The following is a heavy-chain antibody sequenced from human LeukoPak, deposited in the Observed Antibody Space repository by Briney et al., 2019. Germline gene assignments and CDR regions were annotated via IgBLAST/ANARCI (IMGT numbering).Heavy chain of an antibody. CDR2: ISYDGSNK. Sequence: GALRLSCASSGFTFSSYDMHGVRQAPAKGLEWVAVISYDGSNKYYADSVKGRFTISRDNSKNTLYLQMNSLRAEDTAVYYCARDPSAIVVVTAISPFDYWGQGTLVTVSS. V-gene: IGHV3-30*04. CDR1: GFTFSSYD. J-gene: IGHJ4*02. D-gene: IGHD2-21*02. CDR3: ARDPSAIVVVTAISPFDY.